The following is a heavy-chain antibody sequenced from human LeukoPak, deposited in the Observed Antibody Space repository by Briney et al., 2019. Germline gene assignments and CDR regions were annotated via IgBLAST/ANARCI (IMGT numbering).Heavy chain of an antibody. CDR1: GFTFSSYS. Sequence: QPGGSLRLSCAASGFTFSSYSMNWVRQAPGKGLEWVSYISSSSTIYYADSVRGRFTISRDNAKNSLYLQMNSLGGEDTAVYYCARKTGGSLDIWGQGTMVTVYS. CDR3: ARKTGGSLDI. D-gene: IGHD7-27*01. J-gene: IGHJ3*02. V-gene: IGHV3-48*01. CDR2: ISSSSTI.